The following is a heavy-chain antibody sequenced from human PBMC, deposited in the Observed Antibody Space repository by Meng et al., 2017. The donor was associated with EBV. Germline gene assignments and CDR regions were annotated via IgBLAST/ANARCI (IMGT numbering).Heavy chain of an antibody. J-gene: IGHJ4*02. CDR2: TNEDGGIT. Sequence: DVQLVESGGGPVRPGGSLRLSCAVSGFTFSRFWMHWVRQVPGKGLVWVARTNEDGGITNYADSVKGRFIISRDNTRNTLYLQMNSLRDEDTAVYFCSRDLAGPFDDWGQGTLVTVSS. CDR3: SRDLAGPFDD. V-gene: IGHV3-74*01. CDR1: GFTFSRFW.